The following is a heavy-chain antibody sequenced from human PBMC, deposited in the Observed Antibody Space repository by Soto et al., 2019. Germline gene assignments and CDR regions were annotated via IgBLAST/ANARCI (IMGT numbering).Heavy chain of an antibody. J-gene: IGHJ6*02. CDR1: GFTFNTYG. CDR2: IWYDGSNK. D-gene: IGHD3-22*01. Sequence: QVQLVESGGGVVQPGGSLRLSCTVSGFTFNTYGMHWVRQAPGKGLEWVAIIWYDGSNKYYADSVKGRFTISRDNSKSTLYLQLNSLRAEDTAIYYCARADCTGPYYYSWPINYGLDVWGQGTTVTVSS. V-gene: IGHV3-33*01. CDR3: ARADCTGPYYYSWPINYGLDV.